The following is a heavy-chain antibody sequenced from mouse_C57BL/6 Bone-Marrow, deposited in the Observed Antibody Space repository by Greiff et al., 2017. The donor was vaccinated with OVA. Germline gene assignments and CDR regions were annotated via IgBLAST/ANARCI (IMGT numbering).Heavy chain of an antibody. D-gene: IGHD1-1*01. Sequence: VQLKESGAELVKPGASVTLSCTASGFNIKDYYMHWVKQRTEQGLEWIGRIDPEDGETKYAPKFQGKATITADTSSNTAYLQLSSLTSEDTAVYYCATGIYYYGSSLAYWGQGTLVTVSA. CDR3: ATGIYYYGSSLAY. CDR1: GFNIKDYY. V-gene: IGHV14-2*01. CDR2: IDPEDGET. J-gene: IGHJ3*01.